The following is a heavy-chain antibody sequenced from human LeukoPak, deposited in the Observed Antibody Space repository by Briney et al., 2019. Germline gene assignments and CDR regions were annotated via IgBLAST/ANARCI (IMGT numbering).Heavy chain of an antibody. D-gene: IGHD2-8*01. CDR3: AIGIPRYYVYATLDYFDY. Sequence: SETLSLTCAVYGGSFSGYYWSWIRQPPGKGLEWIGEINHSGSTNYNPSLKSRVTISVDTSKNQFSLKLSSVTAADTAVYYCAIGIPRYYVYATLDYFDYWGQGTLVTVSS. V-gene: IGHV4-34*01. J-gene: IGHJ4*02. CDR1: GGSFSGYY. CDR2: INHSGST.